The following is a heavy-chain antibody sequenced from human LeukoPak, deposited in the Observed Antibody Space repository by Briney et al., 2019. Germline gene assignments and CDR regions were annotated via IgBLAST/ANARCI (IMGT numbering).Heavy chain of an antibody. Sequence: PGGSLRLSCAASGFAFSNAWMSWVRQAPGKGLEWVGRIKSKTDGGTTDYAAPVKGRFTISRDDSKNTLYLQMNSLKTEDTAVYYCSTDREDYGSGTYEIYYYYMDVWGKGTTVTVSS. CDR3: STDREDYGSGTYEIYYYYMDV. J-gene: IGHJ6*03. CDR2: IKSKTDGGTT. CDR1: GFAFSNAW. V-gene: IGHV3-15*01. D-gene: IGHD3-10*01.